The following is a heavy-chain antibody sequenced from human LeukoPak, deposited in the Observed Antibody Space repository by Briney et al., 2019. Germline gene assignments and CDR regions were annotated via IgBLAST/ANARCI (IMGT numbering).Heavy chain of an antibody. CDR3: TRDRYGSGSYSRYFDY. CDR1: GFTLGDYA. V-gene: IGHV3-49*04. D-gene: IGHD3-10*01. Sequence: GGSLRLSCTASGFTLGDYAMSWVRQAPGKGLEWVGFIRSKAYGGTKEYAASVKGRFTISRDDSKSIAYLQMNSLKTEDTAVYYCTRDRYGSGSYSRYFDYWGQGTLVTVSS. J-gene: IGHJ4*02. CDR2: IRSKAYGGTK.